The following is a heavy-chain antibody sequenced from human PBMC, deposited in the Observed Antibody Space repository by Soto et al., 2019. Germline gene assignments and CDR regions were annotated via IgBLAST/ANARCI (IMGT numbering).Heavy chain of an antibody. Sequence: SETLSLTCAVYGGSSNGYFCSWIRQPPGEGLEWIGSIYHSGDTYYNPSLKSRVTISVDTSKNHFSLKLTSVTAADTAVYYCARARIVVAGTIVDYWGQGTLVTVSS. V-gene: IGHV4-34*01. CDR2: IYHSGDT. CDR3: ARARIVVAGTIVDY. D-gene: IGHD6-19*01. CDR1: GGSSNGYF. J-gene: IGHJ4*02.